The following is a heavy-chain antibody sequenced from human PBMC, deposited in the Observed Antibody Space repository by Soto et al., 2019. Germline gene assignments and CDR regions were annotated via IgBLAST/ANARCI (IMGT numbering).Heavy chain of an antibody. J-gene: IGHJ6*02. CDR1: GGTFSSYA. CDR3: ARDRPPTDSLYSSGWLSNSNYYYYGMDV. Sequence: GASVKVSCKASGGTFSSYAISWVRQAPGQGLEWMGRIIPIFGTANYAQKFQGRVTITADESTSTAYMELSSLRSEDTAVYYCARDRPPTDSLYSSGWLSNSNYYYYGMDVWGQGTTVTVSS. V-gene: IGHV1-69*13. D-gene: IGHD6-19*01. CDR2: IIPIFGTA.